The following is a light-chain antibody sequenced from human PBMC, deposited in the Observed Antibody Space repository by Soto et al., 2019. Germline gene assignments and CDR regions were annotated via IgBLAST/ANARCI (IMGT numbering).Light chain of an antibody. CDR2: DVS. CDR1: SSNVGSYNY. CDR3: SSYTTSNTRQIV. Sequence: QSALTQPASVSGSPGQSITISCTGTSSNVGSYNYVSWYQHHPGKAPKLMIFDVSNRPSGVSNRFSGSKSGNTASLTISGLQPEDEAEYYCSSYTTSNTRQIVFGTGTKVTVL. V-gene: IGLV2-14*03. J-gene: IGLJ1*01.